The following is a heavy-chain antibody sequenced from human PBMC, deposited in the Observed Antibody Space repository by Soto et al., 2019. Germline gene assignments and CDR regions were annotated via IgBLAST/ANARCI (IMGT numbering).Heavy chain of an antibody. V-gene: IGHV3-9*01. CDR2: ISWNSGSI. J-gene: IGHJ4*02. D-gene: IGHD3-22*01. CDR3: AKSPYYYDSSGYYFFDD. Sequence: HPGGSLRLSCAASGFTFDDYAMHWVRQAPGKGLEWVSGISWNSGSIGYADSVKGRFTISRDNAKNSLYLQMNSLRAEDTALYYCAKSPYYYDSSGYYFFDDWGQGTLVTVSS. CDR1: GFTFDDYA.